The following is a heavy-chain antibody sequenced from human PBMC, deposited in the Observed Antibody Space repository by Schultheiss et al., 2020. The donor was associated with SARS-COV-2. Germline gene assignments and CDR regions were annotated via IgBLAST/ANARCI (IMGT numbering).Heavy chain of an antibody. CDR3: ARDETGIYYYYYGMDV. V-gene: IGHV1-2*02. CDR2: INPNSGGT. D-gene: IGHD1-1*01. Sequence: ASVKVSCKTSGYTFTDYYMHWVRQAPGQGLEWMGGINPNSGGTNYAQKFQGRVTMTRDTSISTAYMELSRLRSDDTAVYYCARDETGIYYYYYGMDVWGQGTTVTVSS. CDR1: GYTFTDYY. J-gene: IGHJ6*02.